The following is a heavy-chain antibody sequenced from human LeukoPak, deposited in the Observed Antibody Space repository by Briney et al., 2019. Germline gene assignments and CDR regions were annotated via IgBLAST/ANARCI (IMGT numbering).Heavy chain of an antibody. CDR2: IYTSGST. Sequence: SETLSLTCTVSGGSISSYYWSWIRQPAGKGLEWIGRIYTSGSTNYNPSLKSRVTMSVDTSKNQFSLKLSSVTAADTAVYYCARGGKNYDFWSGYYFDDAFDIWGQGTTVTVSS. CDR1: GGSISSYY. V-gene: IGHV4-4*07. CDR3: ARGGKNYDFWSGYYFDDAFDI. J-gene: IGHJ3*02. D-gene: IGHD3-3*01.